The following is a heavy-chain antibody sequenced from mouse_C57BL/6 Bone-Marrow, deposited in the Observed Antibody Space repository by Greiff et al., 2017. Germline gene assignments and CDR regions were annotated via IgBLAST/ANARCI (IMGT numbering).Heavy chain of an antibody. V-gene: IGHV1-64*01. CDR2: MHPNGGSP. CDR3: ASSNDYDDYTRDY. J-gene: IGHJ4*01. CDR1: GFTFTNYW. Sequence: QVQLQQPGAELVKPGASVKLSCKASGFTFTNYWMHWVKQRPGQGLEWIGMMHPNGGSPDYNEKFKSEATLSVDTASRTAYMELSSLTSEDSAFDYCASSNDYDDYTRDYWGQGTAVTVSA. D-gene: IGHD2-4*01.